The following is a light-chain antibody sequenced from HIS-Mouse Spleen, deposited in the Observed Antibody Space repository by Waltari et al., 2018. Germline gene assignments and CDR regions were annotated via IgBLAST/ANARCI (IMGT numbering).Light chain of an antibody. J-gene: IGLJ3*02. CDR2: SNI. CDR1: SSNIGSNT. Sequence: QSVLTQPPSASGTPGQRVTISCSGSSSNIGSNTVNRYQQLPGTAPKLHIYSNIQRHSGIPDRVSGSKSGTSASLAISELQSEDEADYYCAAWDDSLNGWVFGGGTKLTVL. V-gene: IGLV1-44*01. CDR3: AAWDDSLNGWV.